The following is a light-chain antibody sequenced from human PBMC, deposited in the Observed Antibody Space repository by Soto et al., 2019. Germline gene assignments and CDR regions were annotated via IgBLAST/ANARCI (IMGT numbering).Light chain of an antibody. V-gene: IGLV2-14*02. CDR2: DVS. CDR1: SSDVGSYNL. Sequence: QSALTQPASVSGSPGQSITISCTGTSSDVGSYNLVSWYQQHPGKAPKLMIYDVSKRPSGVPDRFSGSKSGNTASLTVSGLQAEDEADFYCISYAGSSIWVFGGGTKLTVL. CDR3: ISYAGSSIWV. J-gene: IGLJ3*02.